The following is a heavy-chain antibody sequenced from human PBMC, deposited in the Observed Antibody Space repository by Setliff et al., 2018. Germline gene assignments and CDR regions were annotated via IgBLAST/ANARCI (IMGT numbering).Heavy chain of an antibody. J-gene: IGHJ5*02. CDR3: ARDPFRNYDTAPVWFDP. CDR1: GFRFTNFG. V-gene: IGHV1-18*01. CDR2: ISPYSGNT. D-gene: IGHD3-22*01. Sequence: GASVKVSCKTSGFRFTNFGFSWVRQAPGQGLEWLGSISPYSGNTNYAQKLQGRVTMTTDTSTSTAYMELRSLRSDDTAVYYCARDPFRNYDTAPVWFDPWGQGTLVTVSS.